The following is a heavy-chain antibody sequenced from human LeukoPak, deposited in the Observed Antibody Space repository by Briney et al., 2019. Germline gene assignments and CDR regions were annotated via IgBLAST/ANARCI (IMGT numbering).Heavy chain of an antibody. V-gene: IGHV5-51*01. CDR2: IYPGDSDT. CDR1: GYSFTTYW. Sequence: GESLKISCKGSGYSFTTYWIGWVRQMPGKGLEWMGIIYPGDSDTRYSPSFQGQVTISADKSISTAYLQWSSLKASDTAMYHCARHMDYWYFDLWGRGTLVTVSS. J-gene: IGHJ2*01. CDR3: ARHMDYWYFDL.